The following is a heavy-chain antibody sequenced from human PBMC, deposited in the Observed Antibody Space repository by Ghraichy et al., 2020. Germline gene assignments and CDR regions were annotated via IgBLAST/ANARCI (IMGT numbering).Heavy chain of an antibody. CDR2: IYYSGST. CDR3: ARLFIGGNDAFDI. CDR1: GGSISSSSYY. V-gene: IGHV4-39*01. Sequence: SQTLSLTCIVSGGSISSSSYYWGWIRQPPGKGLEWIGSIYYSGSTYYNPSLKSRVTISVDTSKNQFSLKLSSVTAADTAVYYCARLFIGGNDAFDIWGQGTMVTVSS. D-gene: IGHD1-26*01. J-gene: IGHJ3*02.